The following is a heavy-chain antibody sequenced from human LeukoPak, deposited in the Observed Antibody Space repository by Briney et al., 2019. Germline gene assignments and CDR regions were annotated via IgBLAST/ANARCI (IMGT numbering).Heavy chain of an antibody. CDR2: INWNGGST. CDR3: ARDGGEYSSSHFDY. CDR1: GFTFDDYG. D-gene: IGHD6-6*01. J-gene: IGHJ4*02. V-gene: IGHV3-20*04. Sequence: GGSLRLSCAASGFTFDDYGMSWVRQAPGKGLEWVSGINWNGGSTGYADSVKGRFTISRDNAKNSLYLQMNSLRAEDTAVYYCARDGGEYSSSHFDYWGQGTLSPSPQ.